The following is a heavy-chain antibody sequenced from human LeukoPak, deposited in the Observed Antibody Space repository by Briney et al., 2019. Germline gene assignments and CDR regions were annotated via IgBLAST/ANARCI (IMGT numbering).Heavy chain of an antibody. CDR1: GGSFSGYY. D-gene: IGHD1-14*01. CDR3: ARRPPPNRNRRFDP. J-gene: IGHJ5*02. V-gene: IGHV4-34*01. Sequence: SETLSLTCAVYGGSFSGYYWSWVRQPPGKGLEWIGEINHSGSNNYNPSLKRRVTISVHTSKTQFSLKLSSVTAADTAVYYCARRPPPNRNRRFDPWGQGTLVTVSS. CDR2: INHSGSN.